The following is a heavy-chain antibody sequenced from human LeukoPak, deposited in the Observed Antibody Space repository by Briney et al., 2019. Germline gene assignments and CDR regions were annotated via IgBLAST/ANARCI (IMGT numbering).Heavy chain of an antibody. CDR3: ASMDSSGWPFDY. CDR2: IYTSGST. CDR1: GGSISSGSYY. D-gene: IGHD6-19*01. V-gene: IGHV4-61*02. J-gene: IGHJ4*02. Sequence: SETLSLTCTVSGGSISSGSYYWSWIRQPAGKGLEWIGRIYTSGSTNYNPSLKSRVTVSVDTSKNQFSLKLTSVTAADTAVYYCASMDSSGWPFDYWGQGTLVTVSS.